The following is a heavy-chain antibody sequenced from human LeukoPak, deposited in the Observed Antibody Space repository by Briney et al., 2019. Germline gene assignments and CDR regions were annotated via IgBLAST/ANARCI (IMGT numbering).Heavy chain of an antibody. D-gene: IGHD6-19*01. CDR3: ARHSGGDGYNYNGMDV. V-gene: IGHV3-21*06. CDR2: NSDFGSS. Sequence: GGSLRLSCAASGFTFGSYYINWVRQAPGKGLEWVSSNSDFGSSHHADSVKGRFTTSRDNAKNSVHLRMNSLRVEDTAIYYCARHSGGDGYNYNGMDVWGQGTMVTVSS. CDR1: GFTFGSYY. J-gene: IGHJ6*02.